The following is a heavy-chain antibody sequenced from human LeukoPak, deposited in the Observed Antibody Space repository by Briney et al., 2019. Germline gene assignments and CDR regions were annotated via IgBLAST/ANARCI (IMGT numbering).Heavy chain of an antibody. CDR2: IYPGDSDT. V-gene: IGHV5-51*01. CDR3: ARRDSAFVT. J-gene: IGHJ3*02. CDR1: GFSISSYW. Sequence: GESLQRFCKGSGFSISSYWIGWVRQMPGKGLEWLGIIYPGDSDTTYSPSFEGQVTILADKYISTAYLHWASLKASDTAMFYCARRDSAFVTCGAGTIVTVSS.